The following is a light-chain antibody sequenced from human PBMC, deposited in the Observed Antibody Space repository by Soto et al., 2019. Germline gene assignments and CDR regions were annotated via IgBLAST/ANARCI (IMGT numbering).Light chain of an antibody. J-gene: IGKJ1*01. CDR2: AAS. Sequence: DIQMTQSPSSLSASVGDRVTITCRASQSISSYLNWYQQRPGKAPKLLIYAASSLESGVPSRFSCSGSGTDFTLAISSLQPEDFATYYCQQSYRTPWTFGQGTKVEIK. V-gene: IGKV1-39*01. CDR3: QQSYRTPWT. CDR1: QSISSY.